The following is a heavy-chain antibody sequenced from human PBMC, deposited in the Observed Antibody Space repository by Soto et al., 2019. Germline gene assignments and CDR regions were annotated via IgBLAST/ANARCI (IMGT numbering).Heavy chain of an antibody. CDR3: ARSQGSSTSLEIYYYYYYGMDV. CDR1: GGTFSSYA. V-gene: IGHV1-69*06. J-gene: IGHJ6*02. D-gene: IGHD2-2*01. Sequence: QVQLVQSGAEVKKPGSSVKVSCKASGGTFSSYAISWVRQAPGQGLEWMGGIIPISGTANYAQKFQGRVTITADKSTSTDYMELSSLRPEATAVYYCARSQGSSTSLEIYYYYYYGMDVWGQGTTVTVSS. CDR2: IIPISGTA.